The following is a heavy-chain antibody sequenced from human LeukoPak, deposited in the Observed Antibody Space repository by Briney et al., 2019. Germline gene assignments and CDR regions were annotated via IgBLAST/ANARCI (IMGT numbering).Heavy chain of an antibody. CDR2: ISPSGSSK. CDR1: GFTFSSYE. D-gene: IGHD2-15*01. CDR3: ARGGHCSDVICYSYNAFDI. J-gene: IGHJ3*02. Sequence: GGSLRLSCAASGFTFSSYEMNWVRQAPGKGLEWGSYISPSGSSKYYADSVKGRFTTSRDNAKNSLYLQMNNLRPEDTAVYYCARGGHCSDVICYSYNAFDIWGQGTMVTVSS. V-gene: IGHV3-48*03.